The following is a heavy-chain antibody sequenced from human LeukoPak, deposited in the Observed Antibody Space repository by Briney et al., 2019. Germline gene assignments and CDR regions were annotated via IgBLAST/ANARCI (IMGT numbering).Heavy chain of an antibody. CDR2: IYYNGNT. CDR3: ARHRAGERDAFDI. Sequence: SETLSLTCTVSGGSISSSTYYWGWARQPPGKGLEWIATIYYNGNTYYNPSLKSRVTISVDTSKNQFSLKLSSVTAADTAVYYCARHRAGERDAFDIWGQGTMVTVSS. V-gene: IGHV4-39*01. D-gene: IGHD7-27*01. J-gene: IGHJ3*02. CDR1: GGSISSSTYY.